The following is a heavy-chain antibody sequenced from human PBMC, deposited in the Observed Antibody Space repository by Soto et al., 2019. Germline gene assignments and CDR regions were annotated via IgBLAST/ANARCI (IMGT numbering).Heavy chain of an antibody. CDR1: GFTFSSYG. CDR2: IWYDGSNK. Sequence: QVQLVESGGGVVQPGRSLRLSCAASGFTFSSYGMHWVRQAPGKGLEWVAVIWYDGSNKYYADSVKGRFTISRDNSKNTLYLQMNSLRAEDTAVYYCARDLWFGEYGIYYYYYGMDVWGQGTTVTVSS. D-gene: IGHD3-10*01. J-gene: IGHJ6*02. CDR3: ARDLWFGEYGIYYYYYGMDV. V-gene: IGHV3-33*01.